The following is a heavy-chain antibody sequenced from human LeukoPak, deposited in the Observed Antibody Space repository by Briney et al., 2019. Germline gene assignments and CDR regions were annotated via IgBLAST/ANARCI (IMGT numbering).Heavy chain of an antibody. CDR2: IYYSGST. CDR1: GGSISSSSYY. D-gene: IGHD2-2*01. Sequence: SETLSLTCTVSGGSISSSSYYWGWIRQPPGKGLEWIGSIYYSGSTYYNPSLKSRVTISVDTSKNQFSLKLSSVTAADTAVYYCARALNKGYCSRTRCYPDAFDIWRQGTMVTVSP. CDR3: ARALNKGYCSRTRCYPDAFDI. J-gene: IGHJ3*02. V-gene: IGHV4-39*07.